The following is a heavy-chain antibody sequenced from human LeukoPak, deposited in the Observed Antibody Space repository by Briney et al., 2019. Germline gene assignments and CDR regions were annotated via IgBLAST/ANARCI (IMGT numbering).Heavy chain of an antibody. CDR1: GFPFSSYG. Sequence: PGGSLSLSCAASGFPFSSYGMHWVRQAADEGLEWVALIRFDGRSQHYADSVKGRFTISRDNSKNTLYLQMNSLRAEGTAVYYCARDLSGSFDYCGQGALVTVSS. V-gene: IGHV3-30*02. CDR3: ARDLSGSFDY. J-gene: IGHJ4*02. D-gene: IGHD1-26*01. CDR2: IRFDGRSQ.